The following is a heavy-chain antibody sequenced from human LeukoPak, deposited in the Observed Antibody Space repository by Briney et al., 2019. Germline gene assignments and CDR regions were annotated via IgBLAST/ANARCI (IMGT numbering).Heavy chain of an antibody. D-gene: IGHD2-15*01. Sequence: SETLSLTCAVYGGSFSGYYWSWIRQPPGKGLEWIGEINHSGSTNYNPSLKSRVTISVDTSKNQFSLKLSSVTAADTAVYYCARGPYCSGGSCYYNWFDPWGRGTLVTVSS. J-gene: IGHJ5*02. CDR2: INHSGST. CDR3: ARGPYCSGGSCYYNWFDP. V-gene: IGHV4-34*01. CDR1: GGSFSGYY.